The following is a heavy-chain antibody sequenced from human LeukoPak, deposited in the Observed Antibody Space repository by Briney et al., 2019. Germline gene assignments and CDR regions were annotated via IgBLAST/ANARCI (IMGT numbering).Heavy chain of an antibody. CDR3: ARTGRNTSSWFLDY. CDR2: INHSGST. Sequence: SETLSLTCAVDGGSFSGYSRSWIRQPPGEVREWVGEINHSGSTNSNPSLKSRVTISVDPSKNQFSLKLSSVTAADTALYYCARTGRNTSSWFLDYWGQGTLVTVSS. CDR1: GGSFSGYS. J-gene: IGHJ4*02. V-gene: IGHV4-34*01. D-gene: IGHD6-13*01.